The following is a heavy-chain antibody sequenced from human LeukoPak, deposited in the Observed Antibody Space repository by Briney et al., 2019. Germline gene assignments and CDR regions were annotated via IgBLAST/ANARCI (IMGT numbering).Heavy chain of an antibody. CDR1: GYTFTSYD. V-gene: IGHV1-8*01. CDR2: MNPNSGNT. D-gene: IGHD2-2*02. Sequence: ASVKVSCKASGYTFTSYDINWVRQATGQGLEWMGWMNPNSGNTGYAQKFQGRVTMTRNTSIRTAYMELSSLRSEDTAVYYCARGLYCSSTSCYTSYWFDPWGQGTLVTVSS. J-gene: IGHJ5*02. CDR3: ARGLYCSSTSCYTSYWFDP.